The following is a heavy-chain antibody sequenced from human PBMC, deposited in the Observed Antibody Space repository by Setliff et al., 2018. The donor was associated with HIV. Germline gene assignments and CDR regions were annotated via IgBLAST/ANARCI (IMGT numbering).Heavy chain of an antibody. J-gene: IGHJ4*02. CDR1: GYTFTNFW. D-gene: IGHD1-7*01. CDR3: AKDGAITGTTYPDS. V-gene: IGHV5-51*01. Sequence: GESLKISCKASGYTFTNFWIGWVRQVPGKGLEWMGNIYPGDSDIRHNPSFQGQVTISVDKSISTAYLQWSSLKASDTAIYYCAKDGAITGTTYPDSWGQGTLVTVSS. CDR2: IYPGDSDI.